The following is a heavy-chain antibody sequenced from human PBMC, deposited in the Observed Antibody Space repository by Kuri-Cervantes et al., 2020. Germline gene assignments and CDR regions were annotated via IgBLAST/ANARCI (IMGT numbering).Heavy chain of an antibody. CDR3: AKGGSSGTDY. Sequence: ETLSLTCAASGFTFSSYAMSWVRQAPGKGLEWVSAISGSGGSTYYADSVKGRLTISRDNSKNTLYLQMNSLRAEDTAVYYCAKGGSSGTDYWGQGTLVTVSS. J-gene: IGHJ4*02. CDR1: GFTFSSYA. D-gene: IGHD3-22*01. CDR2: ISGSGGST. V-gene: IGHV3-23*01.